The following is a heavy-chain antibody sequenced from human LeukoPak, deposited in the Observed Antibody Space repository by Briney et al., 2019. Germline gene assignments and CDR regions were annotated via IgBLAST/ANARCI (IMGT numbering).Heavy chain of an antibody. CDR2: ITGSGDGT. Sequence: GGSLRLSCAASGFTFSSYAMTWVRQAPGKGLEWVSSITGSGDGTSAADSVKGRFTISRDNSKNTLYLQMNSLRVEDTAVYYCAKAGLVRGGALDSWGQGTLVTVSS. J-gene: IGHJ4*02. V-gene: IGHV3-23*01. CDR3: AKAGLVRGGALDS. CDR1: GFTFSSYA. D-gene: IGHD4/OR15-4a*01.